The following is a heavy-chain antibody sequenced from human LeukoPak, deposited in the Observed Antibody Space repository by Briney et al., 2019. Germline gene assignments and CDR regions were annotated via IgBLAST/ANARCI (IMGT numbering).Heavy chain of an antibody. V-gene: IGHV4-39*07. J-gene: IGHJ4*02. CDR1: GGSISTSSYY. D-gene: IGHD3-22*01. CDR3: ARGLYYYDRVPDY. Sequence: SETLSLTCTVSGGSISTSSYYWGWVRQPPGKGLEWIGNIFYSGSTNYNPSLKSRVTISVDTSKNQFSLKLNSVTAADTAVYYCARGLYYYDRVPDYWGQGTLVTVSS. CDR2: IFYSGST.